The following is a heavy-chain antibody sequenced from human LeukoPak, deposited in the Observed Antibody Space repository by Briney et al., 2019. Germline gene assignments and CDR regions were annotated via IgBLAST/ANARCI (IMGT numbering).Heavy chain of an antibody. Sequence: QPGGSLRLSCAASGFTFSSYAMSWVRQAPGKGLEWVSAISGSGGSTYYADSVKGRFTISRDNSKNTLYLQMNSLRAEDTAVYYCAKGVPDNYYDSSGSYFDYWGQGTLVTVSS. V-gene: IGHV3-23*01. CDR3: AKGVPDNYYDSSGSYFDY. CDR1: GFTFSSYA. J-gene: IGHJ4*02. CDR2: ISGSGGST. D-gene: IGHD3-22*01.